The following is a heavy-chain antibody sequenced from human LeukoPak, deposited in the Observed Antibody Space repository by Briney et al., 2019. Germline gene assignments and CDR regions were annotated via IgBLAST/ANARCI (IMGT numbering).Heavy chain of an antibody. Sequence: GESLKISCRGSGYTFTTYSIGWVRQMPGKGLEWMGIIYPGDSDTRYSPSFQGQVTMSADKSIQTAYLQWSSLKASATAMYYCARRQGCSSSSCPPDSWGQGTLVTVSS. CDR3: ARRQGCSSSSCPPDS. J-gene: IGHJ4*02. D-gene: IGHD2-15*01. V-gene: IGHV5-51*01. CDR1: GYTFTTYS. CDR2: IYPGDSDT.